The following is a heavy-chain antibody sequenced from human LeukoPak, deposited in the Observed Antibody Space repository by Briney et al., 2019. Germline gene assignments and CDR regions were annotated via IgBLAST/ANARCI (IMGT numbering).Heavy chain of an antibody. Sequence: GASVKVSCKASGYFFSSYGFSWVRQAPGHGLEWMGWISAYDGNTNYAQKIQGRVTMATDTSTSTAYMELRSLRSDDSAVYFCARIAEQHLQYYFDYWGQGTLVTVSS. J-gene: IGHJ4*02. CDR1: GYFFSSYG. V-gene: IGHV1-18*01. CDR3: ARIAEQHLQYYFDY. CDR2: ISAYDGNT. D-gene: IGHD6-13*01.